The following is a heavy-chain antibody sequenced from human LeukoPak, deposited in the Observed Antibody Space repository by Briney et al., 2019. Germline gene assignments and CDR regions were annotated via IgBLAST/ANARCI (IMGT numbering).Heavy chain of an antibody. CDR3: TTLTMKLVHPDY. CDR2: IKSKIDGGTT. V-gene: IGHV3-15*01. Sequence: PGGSLRLSCAASGFTFSNAWVNWVRQAPGKGLEWVGLIKSKIDGGTTDYAAPVKGRFTISRDDSKNTLYLQMDSLKTEDTAVYYCTTLTMKLVHPDYWGQGTLVTVSS. J-gene: IGHJ4*02. CDR1: GFTFSNAW. D-gene: IGHD3-22*01.